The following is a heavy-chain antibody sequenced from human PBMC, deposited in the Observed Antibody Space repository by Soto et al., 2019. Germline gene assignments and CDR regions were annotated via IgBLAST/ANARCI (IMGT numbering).Heavy chain of an antibody. Sequence: GGPLRLSCAASGFTFSSYAMSWVRQAPGKGLEWVSAISGSGGSTYYADSVKGRFTISRDNSKNTLYLQMNSLRAEDTAVYYCAKDSAGLLPYYYYYGMDVWGQGTTVTVSS. CDR2: ISGSGGST. CDR3: AKDSAGLLPYYYYYGMDV. V-gene: IGHV3-23*01. CDR1: GFTFSSYA. J-gene: IGHJ6*02. D-gene: IGHD1-26*01.